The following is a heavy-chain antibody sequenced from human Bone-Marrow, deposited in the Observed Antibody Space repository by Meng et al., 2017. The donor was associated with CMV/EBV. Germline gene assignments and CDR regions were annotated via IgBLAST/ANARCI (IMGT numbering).Heavy chain of an antibody. J-gene: IGHJ6*02. CDR3: AREFGVRYQLVFSYSYYGMYV. D-gene: IGHD2-2*01. CDR1: GYTFTSYY. Sequence: ASVKVSCKASGYTFTSYYMHWVRQAPGQGLEWMGIINPSGVSTSYAQKFQGRVTMTTDTSTSTDYIELRSLRSDDTALYYRAREFGVRYQLVFSYSYYGMYVWGQGTTVTVSS. CDR2: INPSGVST. V-gene: IGHV1-46*01.